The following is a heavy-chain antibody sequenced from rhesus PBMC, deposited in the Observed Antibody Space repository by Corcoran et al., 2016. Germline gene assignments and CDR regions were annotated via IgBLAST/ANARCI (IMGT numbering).Heavy chain of an antibody. Sequence: EVQLVETGGGLVQPGWSLRLSCAASGFPFSSYGMSWVRKAPGKGLEGGSGISYTGGSTDYADSVKGRFTISRDNSKNTLSLQMNSLRAEDTAVYYCAKAGGWNDAYWGQGVLVTVSS. CDR1: GFPFSSYG. D-gene: IGHD1-14*01. CDR3: AKAGGWNDAY. CDR2: ISYTGGST. J-gene: IGHJ4*01. V-gene: IGHV3S5*01.